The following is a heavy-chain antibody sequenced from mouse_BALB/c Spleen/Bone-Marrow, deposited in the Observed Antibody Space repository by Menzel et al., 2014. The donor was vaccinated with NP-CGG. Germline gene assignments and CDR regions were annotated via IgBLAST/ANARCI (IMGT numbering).Heavy chain of an antibody. J-gene: IGHJ2*01. CDR2: INYSGST. V-gene: IGHV3-2*02. Sequence: VQLQQSGPGLVKPSQSLSLTCTVTGYSITSDYAWNWIRPFPGNKLEWMGNINYSGSTSYNPSLKSRISITRDTSKNQFFLQLNSVTTEDTATCYCARGRDYFDYWGQGTTLAVSS. CDR1: GYSITSDYA. CDR3: ARGRDYFDY.